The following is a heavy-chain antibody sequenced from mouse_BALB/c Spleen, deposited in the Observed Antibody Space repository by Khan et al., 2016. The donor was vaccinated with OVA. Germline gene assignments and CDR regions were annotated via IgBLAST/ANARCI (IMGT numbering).Heavy chain of an antibody. D-gene: IGHD2-1*01. CDR3: ARSSFYPFYFDY. V-gene: IGHV1-84*02. J-gene: IGHJ2*01. CDR1: GYTFTDFY. CDR2: IYPGSGNT. Sequence: QVQLKESGPELVKPGASVKISCKASGYTFTDFYINWVKQKPGQGLEWIGWIYPGSGNTKYNEKFKGKATLTVDTSSSTAYMQLSSLTSEDTAVYFCARSSFYPFYFDYWGQGTTLTVAS.